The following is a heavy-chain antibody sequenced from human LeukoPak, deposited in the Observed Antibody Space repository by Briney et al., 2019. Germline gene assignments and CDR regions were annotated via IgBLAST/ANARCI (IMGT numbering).Heavy chain of an antibody. CDR1: GFTFNNYW. V-gene: IGHV3-7*01. Sequence: GGSLRLSCAASGFTFNNYWMSWVRQVPGKGLEWVANIKQDGSAKFYVDSVKGRFTISRDNTKNSLYLRMNSLRVEDTAVYYCARRDYGDSGYFDYWGQGTLVTVSS. D-gene: IGHD4-17*01. CDR3: ARRDYGDSGYFDY. CDR2: IKQDGSAK. J-gene: IGHJ4*02.